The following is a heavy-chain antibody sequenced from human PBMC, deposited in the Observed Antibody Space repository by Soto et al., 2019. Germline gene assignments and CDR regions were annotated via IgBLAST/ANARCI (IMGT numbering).Heavy chain of an antibody. CDR3: ARLAVPAANYYYYGMDV. CDR1: GGTFSGYA. CDR2: IIPIFGTA. D-gene: IGHD2-2*01. J-gene: IGHJ6*02. V-gene: IGHV1-69*13. Sequence: SVKVSCKASGGTFSGYAISWVRQAPGQGLEWMGGIIPIFGTANYAQKFQGRVTITADESTSTAYMELSSLRSEDTAVYYCARLAVPAANYYYYGMDVWGQGTTVTVSS.